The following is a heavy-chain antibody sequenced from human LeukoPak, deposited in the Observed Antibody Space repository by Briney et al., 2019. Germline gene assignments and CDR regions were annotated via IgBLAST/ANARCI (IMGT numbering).Heavy chain of an antibody. Sequence: ASVKVSCKASGYTFTGYYMHWVRQAPGQGLEWMGWINPNSGGTNYAQKFQGWVTMTRDTSISTAYLQWSSLKASDTAMYYCARHAPGYSSSEFDYWGQGTLVTVSS. D-gene: IGHD6-13*01. CDR1: GYTFTGYY. CDR3: ARHAPGYSSSEFDY. J-gene: IGHJ4*02. V-gene: IGHV1-2*04. CDR2: INPNSGGT.